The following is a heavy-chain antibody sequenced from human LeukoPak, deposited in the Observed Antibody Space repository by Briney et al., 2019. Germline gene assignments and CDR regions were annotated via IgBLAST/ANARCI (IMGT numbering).Heavy chain of an antibody. CDR1: GFTFSNYG. V-gene: IGHV3-30*02. Sequence: PGGSLRLSCAASGFTFSNYGMHWVRQAPGKGLEWVAFIRYDGSNKYYADSVKGRFTISRDNSKNTLYLQMNSLRAEDTAVYYCAKVLTYYYDNRGGDWGQGTLVTVSS. D-gene: IGHD3-22*01. CDR2: IRYDGSNK. J-gene: IGHJ4*02. CDR3: AKVLTYYYDNRGGD.